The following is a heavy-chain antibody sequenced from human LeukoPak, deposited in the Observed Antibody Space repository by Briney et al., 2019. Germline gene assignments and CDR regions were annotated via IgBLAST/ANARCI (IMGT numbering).Heavy chain of an antibody. J-gene: IGHJ5*02. V-gene: IGHV1-69*04. D-gene: IGHD3-3*02. CDR1: GGTFSSYA. Sequence: SVKVSCKASGGTFSSYAISWVRQAPGQGLEWMGRVIPILGIANYAQKFQGRVTITADESTSTAYMELSSLRSEDTAVYYCARSYRGGATAHFFAWFDPWGQGTLVTVSS. CDR2: VIPILGIA. CDR3: ARSYRGGATAHFFAWFDP.